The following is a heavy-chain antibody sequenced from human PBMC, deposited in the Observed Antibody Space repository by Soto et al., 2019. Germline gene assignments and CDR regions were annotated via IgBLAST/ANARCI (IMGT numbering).Heavy chain of an antibody. Sequence: EVQLLESGGGLVQPGGSLRLSCAGSGFTFGNNAMSWVRQAPGKGLEWVSSISVSGGITYYADSVKGRFTISRDNSRNTLYLQMNSLRAEDTAVYYCARKWVPGALDYWGQGTLVTVSS. J-gene: IGHJ4*02. V-gene: IGHV3-23*01. CDR3: ARKWVPGALDY. CDR1: GFTFGNNA. D-gene: IGHD6-19*01. CDR2: ISVSGGIT.